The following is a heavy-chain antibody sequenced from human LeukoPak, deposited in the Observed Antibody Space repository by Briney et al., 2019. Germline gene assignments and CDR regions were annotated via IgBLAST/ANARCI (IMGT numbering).Heavy chain of an antibody. J-gene: IGHJ4*02. V-gene: IGHV4-59*01. Sequence: SETLFLTCTVSGGSISSYYWSWIRQPPGKGLEWIGYIYYSGSTNYNPSLKSRVTISVDTSKNQFSLKLSSVTAADTAVYYCARVSRYYDSRLDYWGQGTLVTVSS. CDR3: ARVSRYYDSRLDY. CDR1: GGSISSYY. CDR2: IYYSGST. D-gene: IGHD3-22*01.